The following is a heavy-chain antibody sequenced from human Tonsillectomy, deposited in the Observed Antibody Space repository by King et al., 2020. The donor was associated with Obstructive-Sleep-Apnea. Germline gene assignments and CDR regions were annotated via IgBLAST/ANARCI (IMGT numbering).Heavy chain of an antibody. V-gene: IGHV4-31*03. Sequence: VQLQESGPGLVKPSQTLSLTCNVSGGSITSGSHYWSWIRQHPGKGLEWVGDIYYSGSTYYNPSLKSRVTISVGTSKNQFSLKLTSVTAADMAVYHCARDSCGGDCYPFGDAFDIWGQGTMVTVSS. CDR1: GGSITSGSHY. J-gene: IGHJ3*02. CDR2: IYYSGST. CDR3: ARDSCGGDCYPFGDAFDI. D-gene: IGHD2-21*02.